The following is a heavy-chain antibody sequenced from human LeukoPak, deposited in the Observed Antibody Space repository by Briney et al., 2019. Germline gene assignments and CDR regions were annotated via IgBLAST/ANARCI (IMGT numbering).Heavy chain of an antibody. CDR3: AKEGCSNICYGNC. Sequence: GGSLRLSCAASGFTFSNYAMSWVRQAPGKGLEWVSRIDNSGSSTYYADSVKGRFTISRDNSKNTLYLQMNSLRAEDTALYYCAKEGCSNICYGNCWGQGTLVTVSS. J-gene: IGHJ4*02. V-gene: IGHV3-23*01. D-gene: IGHD2-2*01. CDR2: IDNSGSST. CDR1: GFTFSNYA.